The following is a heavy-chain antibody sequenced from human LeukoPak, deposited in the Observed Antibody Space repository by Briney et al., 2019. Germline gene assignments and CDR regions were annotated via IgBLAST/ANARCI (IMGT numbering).Heavy chain of an antibody. CDR2: IWYDGSKK. V-gene: IGHV3-33*06. CDR3: AKEGRWLQLGGAFDN. Sequence: GRSLRLSCAASGFTFSNYGMHWVRQAPGKWLEWVAVIWYDGSKKYYPDSVKGRFAISRDISKNTLYLQMSSLRPEDTAVYYCAKEGRWLQLGGAFDNWGQGTMVTVSS. CDR1: GFTFSNYG. D-gene: IGHD5-24*01. J-gene: IGHJ3*02.